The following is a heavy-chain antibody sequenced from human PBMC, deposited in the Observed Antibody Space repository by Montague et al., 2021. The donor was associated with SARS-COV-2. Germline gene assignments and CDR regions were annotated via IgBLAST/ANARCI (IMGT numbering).Heavy chain of an antibody. CDR2: LYNSGST. V-gene: IGHV4-59*08. D-gene: IGHD2-15*01. CDR1: GDSISSYY. CDR3: ARHIEKEGTYYYYYGMDV. J-gene: IGHJ6*02. Sequence: SETLSLTCTVSGDSISSYYWSWIRQPPGEGLEWIGYLYNSGSTKYNPSLKSRVTISVDTSKNQFSLKLSSVTAADTAVYYCARHIEKEGTYYYYYGMDVWGQGTTVTVSS.